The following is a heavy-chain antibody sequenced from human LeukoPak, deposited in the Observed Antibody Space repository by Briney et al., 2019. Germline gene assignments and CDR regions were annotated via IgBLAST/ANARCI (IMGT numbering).Heavy chain of an antibody. CDR3: ASARIMITFGGVRSYYFDY. D-gene: IGHD3-16*01. J-gene: IGHJ4*02. CDR1: GFTFSSYW. CDR2: IEEDGSEK. V-gene: IGHV3-7*01. Sequence: GGSLRLSCAASGFTFSSYWMSWVRQAPGKGPEWVANIEEDGSEKYYVDSVKGRFTISRDNAKNSLYLQMNSLRAEDTAVYYCASARIMITFGGVRSYYFDYWGQGTLVTVSS.